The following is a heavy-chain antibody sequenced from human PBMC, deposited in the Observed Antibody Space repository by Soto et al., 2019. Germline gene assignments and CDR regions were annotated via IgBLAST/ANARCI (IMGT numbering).Heavy chain of an antibody. CDR2: IYYSGST. Sequence: QVQLQESGPGLVKPSQTLSLTCTVSGGSISSGDYYWSWIRQHPGKGLEWIGYIYYSGSTYYNPSLKRRVTTSVDTSRTQFSLKLSSVTAADTAVYYCARWWSGSRQGFDPWGQGTLVTVSS. V-gene: IGHV4-31*03. D-gene: IGHD3-3*01. CDR3: ARWWSGSRQGFDP. CDR1: GGSISSGDYY. J-gene: IGHJ5*02.